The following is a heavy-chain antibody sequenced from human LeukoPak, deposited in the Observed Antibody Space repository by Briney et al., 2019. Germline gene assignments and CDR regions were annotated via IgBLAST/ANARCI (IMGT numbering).Heavy chain of an antibody. CDR3: ASSTVTTRGVGDFDL. CDR1: GFIFSTYG. CDR2: IRYDGSNE. V-gene: IGHV3-33*01. Sequence: GGSLRLSCEASGFIFSTYGMNWVRLAPGKGLEWEAIIRYDGSNEYYADSVKGRFSISRDNSKSTLYLELNSLRADDTAIYYCASSTVTTRGVGDFDLWGHGTWVTVSS. J-gene: IGHJ3*01. D-gene: IGHD4-17*01.